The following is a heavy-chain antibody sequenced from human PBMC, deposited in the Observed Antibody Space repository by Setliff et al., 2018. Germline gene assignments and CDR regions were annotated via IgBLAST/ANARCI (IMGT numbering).Heavy chain of an antibody. CDR1: GDSISSGNW. D-gene: IGHD1-1*01. V-gene: IGHV4-4*02. CDR2: INHSGNT. CDR3: ARTGTYRYFDY. J-gene: IGHJ4*02. Sequence: SETLSLTCAVSGDSISSGNWWSWVRQPPEKGLEWIGEINHSGNTNYNPSLKSRVTISVDTAQNQFSLRLTSVTAADTAVYYCARTGTYRYFDYWGQGALVTVSS.